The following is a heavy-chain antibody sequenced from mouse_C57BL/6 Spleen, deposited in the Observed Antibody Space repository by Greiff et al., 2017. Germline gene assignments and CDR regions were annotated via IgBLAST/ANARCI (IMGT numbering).Heavy chain of an antibody. CDR2: INPNNGGT. Sequence: EVKLQQSGPELVKPGASVKISCKASGYTFTDYYMNWVKQSHGKSLEWIGDINPNNGGTSYNQKFKGKATLTVDKSSSTAYMELRSLTSEDSAVYYCARSRWLLRFAYWGQGTLVTVSA. V-gene: IGHV1-26*01. CDR3: ARSRWLLRFAY. J-gene: IGHJ3*01. CDR1: GYTFTDYY. D-gene: IGHD2-3*01.